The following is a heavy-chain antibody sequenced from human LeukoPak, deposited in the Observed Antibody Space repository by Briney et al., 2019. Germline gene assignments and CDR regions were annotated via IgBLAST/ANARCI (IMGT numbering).Heavy chain of an antibody. CDR2: IYTSGST. CDR3: AREDISGSYWSFDY. D-gene: IGHD1-26*01. V-gene: IGHV4-4*07. CDR1: GGSISSYY. Sequence: SETLSLTCTVSGGSISSYYWSWIRQPAGKGLEWIGRIYTSGSTNYNPSLKSRVTISVDTSKNQFSLKLSSVTAADTAVYYCAREDISGSYWSFDYWGQGTLVTVSS. J-gene: IGHJ4*02.